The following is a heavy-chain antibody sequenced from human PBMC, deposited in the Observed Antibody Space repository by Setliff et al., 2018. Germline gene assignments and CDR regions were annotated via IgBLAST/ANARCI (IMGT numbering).Heavy chain of an antibody. J-gene: IGHJ4*02. CDR2: IYYSGST. V-gene: IGHV4-59*12. Sequence: KPSETLSLTCTVSGGSISSYYWSWIRQPPGKGLEWIGYIYYSGSTNYNPSLKSRVTISIDSSKNQMSLRMTSVTAADTAVYYCARGRYFESSSYYFPFDYWGLGTLVTVSS. CDR3: ARGRYFESSSYYFPFDY. D-gene: IGHD3-22*01. CDR1: GGSISSYY.